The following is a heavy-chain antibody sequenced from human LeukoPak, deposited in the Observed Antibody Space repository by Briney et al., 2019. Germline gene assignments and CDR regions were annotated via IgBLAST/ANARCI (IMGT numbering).Heavy chain of an antibody. CDR2: ISSSGSTI. V-gene: IGHV3-48*03. Sequence: GGSLRLSCAASGFTFSSYEMNWVRQAPGKGLEWVSYISSSGSTIYYADSVKGRFTISRDNAKNTLYLQMNSLRAEDTAVYYCARPSGSYVDYWGQGTLVTVSS. D-gene: IGHD1-26*01. CDR3: ARPSGSYVDY. J-gene: IGHJ4*02. CDR1: GFTFSSYE.